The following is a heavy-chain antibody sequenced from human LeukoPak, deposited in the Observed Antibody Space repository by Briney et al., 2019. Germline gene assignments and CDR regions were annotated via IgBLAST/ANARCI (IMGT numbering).Heavy chain of an antibody. J-gene: IGHJ4*02. CDR1: GYTFTSYG. CDR3: ARDIDY. Sequence: ASVKVSCKASGYTFTSYGISWVRQAPGQGLEWMGWISAYNGNTNYAQKFQGRVTMTRDTSISTAYMELSRLRSDDTAVYYCARDIDYWGQGTLVTVSS. CDR2: ISAYNGNT. V-gene: IGHV1-18*01.